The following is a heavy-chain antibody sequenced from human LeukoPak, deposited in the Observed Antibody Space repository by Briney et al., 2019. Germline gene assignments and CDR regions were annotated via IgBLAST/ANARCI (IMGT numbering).Heavy chain of an antibody. J-gene: IGHJ3*02. D-gene: IGHD2-21*02. V-gene: IGHV3-7*05. Sequence: GGSLRLSCAASGFTFSSYWMSWVRQAPARGLEWVADIKQDGTEKYYVDSVEGGITISRDNVKNSLYLQMNSLRVEDTAVYYCARDCGSDCSQAFDIWGQGTMVTVSS. CDR3: ARDCGSDCSQAFDI. CDR1: GFTFSSYW. CDR2: IKQDGTEK.